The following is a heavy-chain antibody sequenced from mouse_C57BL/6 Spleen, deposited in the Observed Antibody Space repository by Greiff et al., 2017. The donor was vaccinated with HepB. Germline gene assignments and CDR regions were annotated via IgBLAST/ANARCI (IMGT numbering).Heavy chain of an antibody. D-gene: IGHD2-4*01. V-gene: IGHV1-55*01. Sequence: QVQLQQPGAELVKPGASVKMSCKASGYTFTSYWITWVKQRPGQGLEWIGDIYPGSGSTNYNEKFKSKATLTVDTSSSTAYMQLSSLTSEDSAVYYCARGYDYVWYFDVWGTGTTVTVSS. CDR1: GYTFTSYW. CDR3: ARGYDYVWYFDV. J-gene: IGHJ1*03. CDR2: IYPGSGST.